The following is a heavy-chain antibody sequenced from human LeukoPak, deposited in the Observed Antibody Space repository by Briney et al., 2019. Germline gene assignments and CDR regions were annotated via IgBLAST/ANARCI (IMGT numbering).Heavy chain of an antibody. D-gene: IGHD5-18*01. Sequence: PGGSLRLSCAASGLTFSSHWMHWVRQAPGKGLEWVASINPEGSEKYSADSVKGRFTISRDNAKNSLYLQMDSLRVEDTAFYYCARDLAYSRLDYWGQGMLVTVSS. V-gene: IGHV3-7*01. CDR1: GLTFSSHW. J-gene: IGHJ4*02. CDR2: INPEGSEK. CDR3: ARDLAYSRLDY.